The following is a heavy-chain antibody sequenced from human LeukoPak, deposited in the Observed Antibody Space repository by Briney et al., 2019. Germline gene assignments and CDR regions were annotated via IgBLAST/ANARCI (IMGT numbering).Heavy chain of an antibody. CDR2: INPNSGGT. Sequence: ASVPDSFMASGYTFTAYYMHGVGQAPGQEGEGMGWINPNSGGTNYSQKFPGWVTMTRDTSISTAYMELSRLSSDDTAVYYCARSAPTSYCSSTSCYEGWFDPWGQGTLVTVSS. J-gene: IGHJ5*02. CDR3: ARSAPTSYCSSTSCYEGWFDP. D-gene: IGHD2-2*01. V-gene: IGHV1-2*04. CDR1: GYTFTAYY.